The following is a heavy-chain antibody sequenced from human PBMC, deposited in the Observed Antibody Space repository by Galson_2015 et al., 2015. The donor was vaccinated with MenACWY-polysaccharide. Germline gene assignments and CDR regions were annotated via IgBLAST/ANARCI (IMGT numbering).Heavy chain of an antibody. CDR2: MDPNSGNT. CDR3: ASVRWDSSGYYYDYFDY. V-gene: IGHV1-8*01. Sequence: SVKVSCKASGYTFTSYDINWVRQATGQGLEWMGWMDPNSGNTGYVQKFQGRVTMTRNTSISTAYMELSSLRSEDTAVYYCASVRWDSSGYYYDYFDYWGQGTLVTVSS. J-gene: IGHJ4*02. D-gene: IGHD3-22*01. CDR1: GYTFTSYD.